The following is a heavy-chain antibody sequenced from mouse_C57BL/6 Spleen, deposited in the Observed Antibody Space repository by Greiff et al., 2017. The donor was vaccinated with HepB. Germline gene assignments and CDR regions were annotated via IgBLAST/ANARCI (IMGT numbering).Heavy chain of an antibody. CDR3: ARGGDITTVVAKYFDV. V-gene: IGHV1-50*01. CDR1: GYTFTSYW. D-gene: IGHD1-1*01. Sequence: VQLQQPGAELVKPGASVKLSCKASGYTFTSYWMQWVKQRPGQGLEWIGEIDPSDSYTNYNQKFKGKATLTVDTSSSTAYMQLSSLTSEDSAVYYCARGGDITTVVAKYFDVWGTGTTVTVSS. CDR2: IDPSDSYT. J-gene: IGHJ1*03.